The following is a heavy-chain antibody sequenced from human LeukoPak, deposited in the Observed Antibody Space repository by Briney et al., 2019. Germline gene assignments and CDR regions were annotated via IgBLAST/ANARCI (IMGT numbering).Heavy chain of an antibody. CDR3: QVRGVTLAFDI. CDR2: IKSKTDGGTT. D-gene: IGHD3-10*01. CDR1: GFTFSNAW. Sequence: GGSLRLSCSASGFTFSNAWMSWVRQAPGKGLEWVGRIKSKTDGGTTDYAAPVTGRFTISRDDSKHTLYLQMNSLKTEDTAVYYCQVRGVTLAFDIWGQGTMVTVSS. J-gene: IGHJ3*02. V-gene: IGHV3-15*01.